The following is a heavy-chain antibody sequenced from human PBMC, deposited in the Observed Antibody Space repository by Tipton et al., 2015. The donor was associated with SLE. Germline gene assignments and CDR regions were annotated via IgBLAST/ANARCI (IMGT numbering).Heavy chain of an antibody. D-gene: IGHD3-3*01. J-gene: IGHJ6*02. CDR3: ARGGYYDFWSGYHRFNYGMDV. CDR1: GGSFSGYY. V-gene: IGHV4-34*01. CDR2: INHSGST. Sequence: TLSLTCAVYGGSFSGYYWSWIRQPPGKGLEWIGEINHSGSTNYNPSLKSRVTISVDTSKNQFSLKLSSVTAADTAVYYCARGGYYDFWSGYHRFNYGMDVWGQGTTVTVSS.